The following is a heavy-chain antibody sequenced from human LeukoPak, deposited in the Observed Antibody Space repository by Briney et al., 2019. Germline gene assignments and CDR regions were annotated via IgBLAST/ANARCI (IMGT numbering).Heavy chain of an antibody. CDR1: GFTFSSYW. CDR3: AKEMGYCSSTSCSYYYYGMDV. Sequence: GGSLRLSCAASGFTFSSYWMHWVRQAPGKGLVWVSRINSDGSSTSYADSVKGRFTISRDNSKNTLYLQMNSLRAEDTAVYYCAKEMGYCSSTSCSYYYYGMDVWGQGTTVTVSS. D-gene: IGHD2-2*01. J-gene: IGHJ6*02. CDR2: INSDGSST. V-gene: IGHV3-74*01.